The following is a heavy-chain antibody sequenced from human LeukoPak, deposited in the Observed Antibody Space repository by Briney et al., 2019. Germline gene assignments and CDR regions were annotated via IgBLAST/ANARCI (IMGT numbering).Heavy chain of an antibody. CDR3: ARDEYTSGWSFDY. Sequence: GRSLRLSCAASGFTFSSYSMNWVRQAPGKGLEWISHISSSTKYYADSVKGRFTISRDNAKNSLYLQMNSLRAEDTAVYYCARDEYTSGWSFDYWGQGTLVTVSS. V-gene: IGHV3-48*01. CDR1: GFTFSSYS. CDR2: ISSSTK. J-gene: IGHJ4*02. D-gene: IGHD6-19*01.